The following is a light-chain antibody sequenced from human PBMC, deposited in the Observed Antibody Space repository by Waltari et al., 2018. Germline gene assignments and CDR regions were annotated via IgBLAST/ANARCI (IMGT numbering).Light chain of an antibody. V-gene: IGKV3-20*01. CDR1: QSVSSSY. Sequence: EIVLTQSPGTLSLSPGERATLSCRASQSVSSSYLAWYQQKPGQAPRPLIYGASSRATGIPDRVSGSGSGTDFTLTISRLEPEDFAVYYCQQYGSSPQYTFGQGTKLEIK. J-gene: IGKJ2*01. CDR3: QQYGSSPQYT. CDR2: GAS.